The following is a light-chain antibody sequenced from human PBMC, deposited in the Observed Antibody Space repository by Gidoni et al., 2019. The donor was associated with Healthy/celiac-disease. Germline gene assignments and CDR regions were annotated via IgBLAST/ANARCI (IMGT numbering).Light chain of an antibody. Sequence: DNQTTQSPSSLSASVGDRVTITCQARQDISNYLNWYQQKPGKAPKLLIYDSSNLETGVPSRFSGSGSGTDFTFTISSLQPEDIATYYCQQYDNLPLTFGGGTQVEIK. CDR2: DSS. CDR3: QQYDNLPLT. V-gene: IGKV1-33*01. CDR1: QDISNY. J-gene: IGKJ4*01.